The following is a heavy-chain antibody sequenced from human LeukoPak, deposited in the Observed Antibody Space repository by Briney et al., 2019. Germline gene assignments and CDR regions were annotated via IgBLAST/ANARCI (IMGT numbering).Heavy chain of an antibody. V-gene: IGHV3-7*01. CDR3: ARDNGPVTARGYNWFDP. J-gene: IGHJ5*02. D-gene: IGHD2-21*02. CDR1: GFTFSSYW. Sequence: GGSLRLSCAASGFTFSSYWMSWVRQAPGKGLEWVANIKQAGSEKYYVDSVKGRFTISRDNAKNSLYLQMNSLRAEDTAVYYCARDNGPVTARGYNWFDPWGQGTLVTVSS. CDR2: IKQAGSEK.